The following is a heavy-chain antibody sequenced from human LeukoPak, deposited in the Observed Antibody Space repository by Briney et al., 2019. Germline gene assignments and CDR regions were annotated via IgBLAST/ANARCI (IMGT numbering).Heavy chain of an antibody. CDR3: ARGDWGSNAFDI. Sequence: GGSLRLSCAASGFTFSSYWMHWVRQAPGKGLVWVSRINTDGSSTSYADSVKGRFTISRDNAKNTLYLQMNRLRAEDTAVYYCARGDWGSNAFDIWGQGTMVTVSS. V-gene: IGHV3-74*01. CDR2: INTDGSST. D-gene: IGHD7-27*01. J-gene: IGHJ3*02. CDR1: GFTFSSYW.